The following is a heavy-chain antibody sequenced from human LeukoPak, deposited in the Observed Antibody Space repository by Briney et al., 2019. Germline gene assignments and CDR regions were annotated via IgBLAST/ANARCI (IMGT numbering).Heavy chain of an antibody. CDR1: GGSISSYY. Sequence: SETLSLTCTVSGGSISSYYWSWIRQPPGKGLEWIGYIYYSGSTNYNPSLKSRVTISVDTSKNQFSLKLSSVTAADTAVYYCARGGYSSSWYRINNWFDPWGQGTLVTVSS. V-gene: IGHV4-59*12. CDR3: ARGGYSSSWYRINNWFDP. J-gene: IGHJ5*02. D-gene: IGHD6-13*01. CDR2: IYYSGST.